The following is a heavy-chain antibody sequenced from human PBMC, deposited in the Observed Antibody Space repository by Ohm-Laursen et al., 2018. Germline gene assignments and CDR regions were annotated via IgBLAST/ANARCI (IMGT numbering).Heavy chain of an antibody. CDR3: ARESEQWLVRY. D-gene: IGHD6-19*01. CDR1: GGTFRSYG. J-gene: IGHJ4*02. CDR2: IIPMFGTA. V-gene: IGHV1-69*13. Sequence: SVKVSCKASGGTFRSYGISWVRQAPGQGLEWMGGIIPMFGTANYAQKFQGRVTITADESTITSYVEVSSLRSEDTAVYYCARESEQWLVRYWGQGTLVTVSS.